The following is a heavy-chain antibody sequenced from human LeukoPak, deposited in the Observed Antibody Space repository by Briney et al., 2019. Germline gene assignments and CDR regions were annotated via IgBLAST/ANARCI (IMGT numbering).Heavy chain of an antibody. J-gene: IGHJ4*02. CDR2: ISWNSGSI. Sequence: GGSLRLSCAASGFTFDDYAMHWVRQAPGKGLEWVSGISWNSGSIGYADSVKGRFTISRDNAKNTLYLQMNSLRAEDTAVYYCARYGLRHFDYWGQGTLVTVSS. CDR3: ARYGLRHFDY. CDR1: GFTFDDYA. V-gene: IGHV3-9*01. D-gene: IGHD1-1*01.